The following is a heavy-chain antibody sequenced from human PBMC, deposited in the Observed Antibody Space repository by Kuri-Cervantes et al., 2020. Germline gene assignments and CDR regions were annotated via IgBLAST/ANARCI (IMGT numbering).Heavy chain of an antibody. CDR1: GFTFSSYA. Sequence: GESLKISCAASGFTFSSYAMHWVRQAPGKGLEWVAVISYDGSNKYYADSVKGRFTISRDNSKNTLYLEVNSLRAEDMAVYYCAKVISAELWFGELSFYYYYGMDVWGQGTTVTVSS. CDR3: AKVISAELWFGELSFYYYYGMDV. CDR2: ISYDGSNK. J-gene: IGHJ6*02. V-gene: IGHV3-30-3*01. D-gene: IGHD3-10*01.